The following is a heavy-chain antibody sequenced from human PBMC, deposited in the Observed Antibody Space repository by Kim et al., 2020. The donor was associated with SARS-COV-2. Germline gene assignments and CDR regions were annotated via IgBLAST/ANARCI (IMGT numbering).Heavy chain of an antibody. V-gene: IGHV4-61*01. CDR3: ARDQTGGDLLDY. CDR2: IYYSGST. CDR1: GGSVSSGSYY. D-gene: IGHD4-17*01. Sequence: SETLSLTCTVSGGSVSSGSYYWSWIRQPPGKGLEWIGYIYYSGSTNYNPSLKSRVTISLDTSKNQFSLKLSSVTAADTAVYYCARDQTGGDLLDYWGQGTLVTVSS. J-gene: IGHJ4*02.